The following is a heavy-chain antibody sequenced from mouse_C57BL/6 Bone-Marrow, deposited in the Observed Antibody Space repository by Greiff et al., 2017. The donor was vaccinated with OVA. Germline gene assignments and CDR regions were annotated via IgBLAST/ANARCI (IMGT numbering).Heavy chain of an antibody. V-gene: IGHV1-74*01. Sequence: QVQLKQPGAELVKPGASVKVSCKASGYTFTSYWMHWVKQRPGQGLEWIGRIHPSDSDTNYNQKFKGKATLTVDKSSSTAYMQLSSLTSEDSAVYYCAIQDYYGSSSWFAYWGQGTLVTVSA. J-gene: IGHJ3*01. CDR1: GYTFTSYW. D-gene: IGHD1-1*01. CDR3: AIQDYYGSSSWFAY. CDR2: IHPSDSDT.